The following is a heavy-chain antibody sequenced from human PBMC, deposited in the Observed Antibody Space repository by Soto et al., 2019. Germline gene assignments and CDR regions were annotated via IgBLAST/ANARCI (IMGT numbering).Heavy chain of an antibody. Sequence: PGESLKISCKGSGYSFTSYWIGWVRQMPGKGLEWMGIIYPGDSDTRYSPSFQGQVTISADKSISTAYLQWSSLKASDTAMYYCARRGETYCSGGSCYPYYYYGMDVWGQGTTVTVSS. D-gene: IGHD2-15*01. J-gene: IGHJ6*02. CDR1: GYSFTSYW. CDR3: ARRGETYCSGGSCYPYYYYGMDV. CDR2: IYPGDSDT. V-gene: IGHV5-51*01.